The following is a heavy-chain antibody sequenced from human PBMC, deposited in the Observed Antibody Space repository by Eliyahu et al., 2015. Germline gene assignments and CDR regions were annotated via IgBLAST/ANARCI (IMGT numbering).Heavy chain of an antibody. CDR3: ASLIKSHYYYYMDV. CDR1: GGSISSGSYY. Sequence: LVKPSQTLSLTCTVSGGSISSGSYYWSWIRQPAGKGLEWIGRIYTSGSTNYNPSLKSRVTISVDTSKNQFSLKLSSVTAADTAVYYCASLIKSHYYYYMDVWGKGTTVTVSS. J-gene: IGHJ6*03. CDR2: IYTSGST. D-gene: IGHD3-10*01. V-gene: IGHV4-61*02.